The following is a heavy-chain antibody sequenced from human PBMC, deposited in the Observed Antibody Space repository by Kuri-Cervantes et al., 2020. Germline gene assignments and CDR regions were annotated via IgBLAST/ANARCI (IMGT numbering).Heavy chain of an antibody. J-gene: IGHJ3*02. V-gene: IGHV4-61*01. CDR3: ARRGLGRRGASDI. Sequence: SETLSLTCTVSGGSVSSGSYYWSWIRQPPGKGLEWIGYIYYSGSTNYNPSLKSRVTMSVDTSKNQFSLKLSSVTAVDTVVYYCARRGLGRRGASDIWGQGTMVTVSS. CDR1: GGSVSSGSYY. D-gene: IGHD3-10*01. CDR2: IYYSGST.